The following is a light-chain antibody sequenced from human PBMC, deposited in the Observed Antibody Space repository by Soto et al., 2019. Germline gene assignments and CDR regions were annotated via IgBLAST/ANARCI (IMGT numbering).Light chain of an antibody. CDR1: EGISTY. CDR2: DAS. CDR3: QQTYRTRT. V-gene: IGKV1-39*01. J-gene: IGKJ1*01. Sequence: DIQMTQSPSSXSASAGDRVTITCRASEGISTYLKWYHHRPGKAPKLLIFDASTLQRGVPSRFSGSGSGTEFNLTITSLQPEDFATYYCQQTYRTRTFGPGTKVDIK.